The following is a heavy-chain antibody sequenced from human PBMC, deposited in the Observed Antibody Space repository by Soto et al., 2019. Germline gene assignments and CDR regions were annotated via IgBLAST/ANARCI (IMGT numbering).Heavy chain of an antibody. V-gene: IGHV3-21*01. J-gene: IGHJ3*01. CDR3: ARSPVGDAFNV. Sequence: SVKGRFTISRDNAKNSLFLQMNSLTAEDTAVYYCARSPVGDAFNVWGQGTVVTVSS.